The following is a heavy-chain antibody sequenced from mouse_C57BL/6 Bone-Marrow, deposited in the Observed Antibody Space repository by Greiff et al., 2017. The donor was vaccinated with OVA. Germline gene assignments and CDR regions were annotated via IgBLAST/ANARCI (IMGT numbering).Heavy chain of an antibody. V-gene: IGHV2-9*01. CDR1: GFSLTSYG. Sequence: VKLMESGPGLVAPSQSLSITCTVSGFSLTSYGVDWVRQPPGQGLEWLGVIWGGGSTNYNSAHMSRLSISTDNSKSQVFLKMNSLQTDDTAMYYCAKLYYGSGGGFAYWGQGTLVTVSA. D-gene: IGHD1-1*01. CDR3: AKLYYGSGGGFAY. J-gene: IGHJ3*01. CDR2: IWGGGST.